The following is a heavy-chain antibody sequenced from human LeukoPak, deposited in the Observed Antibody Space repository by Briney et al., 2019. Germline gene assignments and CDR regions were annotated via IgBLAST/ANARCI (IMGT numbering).Heavy chain of an antibody. Sequence: GGSLRLSCAASGFTFSDYAMTWVRQAPGRGLEWVSAIGIRGATPTYARSVKGRFTISRDNSKNTLYLQMNSLRAEDTAVYYCAKIGGVEMGTNWFDPWGQGTLVTVSS. CDR3: AKIGGVEMGTNWFDP. J-gene: IGHJ5*02. V-gene: IGHV3-23*01. CDR1: GFTFSDYA. CDR2: IGIRGATP. D-gene: IGHD3-16*01.